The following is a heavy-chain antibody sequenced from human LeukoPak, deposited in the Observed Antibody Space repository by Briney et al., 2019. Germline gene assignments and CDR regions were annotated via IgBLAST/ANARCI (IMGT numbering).Heavy chain of an antibody. CDR1: GCTFSSYA. D-gene: IGHD6-19*01. CDR2: ISRTNGDST. Sequence: GGSLRLSCAASGCTFSSYAMHWVRQAPGKGLEYVSGISRTNGDSTYYANSVKGRFTISRDNSKSTLYLQMGSLRPDDMAVYYCARQSAAGSSDYWGQGTLVTVSS. CDR3: ARQSAAGSSDY. V-gene: IGHV3-64*01. J-gene: IGHJ4*02.